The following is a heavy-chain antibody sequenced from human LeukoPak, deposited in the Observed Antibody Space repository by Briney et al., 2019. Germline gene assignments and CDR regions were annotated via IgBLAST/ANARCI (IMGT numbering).Heavy chain of an antibody. CDR3: ASRLQQYQLLRLTNRYFDY. D-gene: IGHD2-2*01. V-gene: IGHV4-34*01. CDR1: GGSISSYY. Sequence: ASETLSLTCTVSGGSISSYYWSWIRQPPGKGLEWIGEINHSGSTNYNPSLKSRVAISVDTSKNQFSLKLSSVTAADTAVYYCASRLQQYQLLRLTNRYFDYWGQGTLVTVSS. J-gene: IGHJ4*02. CDR2: INHSGST.